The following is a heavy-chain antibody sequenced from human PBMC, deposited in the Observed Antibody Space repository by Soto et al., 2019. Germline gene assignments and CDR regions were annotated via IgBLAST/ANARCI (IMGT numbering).Heavy chain of an antibody. J-gene: IGHJ3*02. CDR1: GFSVTNHG. V-gene: IGHV3-33*01. CDR3: ARGYGDYVAVDI. Sequence: QVQLVESGGGVVQPGRSLRLSWAVSGFSVTNHGMHWVRQTPGKGLEWLALLWYDGTTEYYRDSLKGRFTISRDTSKNTVHLQMASLRAEDTAIYYCARGYGDYVAVDIWVQWTAVTVSS. D-gene: IGHD4-17*01. CDR2: LWYDGTTE.